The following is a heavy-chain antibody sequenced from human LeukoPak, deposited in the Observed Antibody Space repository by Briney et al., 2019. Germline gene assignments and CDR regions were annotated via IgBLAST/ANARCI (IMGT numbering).Heavy chain of an antibody. CDR1: GFTFSSYG. J-gene: IGHJ4*02. CDR2: ISYDGSNK. D-gene: IGHD3-22*01. V-gene: IGHV3-30*03. Sequence: PGRSLRLSCAASGFTFSSYGMHWVRQAPGKGLEWVAVISYDGSNKYYADSVEGRFTISRDNSKNTLYLQMNSLRAEDTAVYYCATDTDYYDSSGYYYFDYWGQGTLVTVSS. CDR3: ATDTDYYDSSGYYYFDY.